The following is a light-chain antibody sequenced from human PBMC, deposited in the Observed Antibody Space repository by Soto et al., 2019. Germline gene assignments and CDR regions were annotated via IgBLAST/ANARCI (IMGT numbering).Light chain of an antibody. V-gene: IGKV3-15*01. J-gene: IGKJ4*01. CDR2: GAS. Sequence: EIVMTQSPATLSVSPGERATLSCRASHSVSSRLAWYQQKPGQAPRLLIYGASTRATGLPARCSGSGSGTEFTLTISSLQSEDFAVYYCQHYTNWPLTFGGGTKVEIK. CDR3: QHYTNWPLT. CDR1: HSVSSR.